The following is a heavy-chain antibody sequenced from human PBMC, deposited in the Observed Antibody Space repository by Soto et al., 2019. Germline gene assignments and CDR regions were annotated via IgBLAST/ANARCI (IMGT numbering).Heavy chain of an antibody. Sequence: PSETLSLTCTVSGGSISSGGYYWSWIRQHPGKGLEWIGYIYYSGSTYYNPSLKSRVTISVDTSKNQFSLKLSSVTAADTAVYYCARDSGLLWFGEFRYYGMDVWGQGTTVTVSS. V-gene: IGHV4-31*03. J-gene: IGHJ6*02. D-gene: IGHD3-10*01. CDR1: GGSISSGGYY. CDR3: ARDSGLLWFGEFRYYGMDV. CDR2: IYYSGST.